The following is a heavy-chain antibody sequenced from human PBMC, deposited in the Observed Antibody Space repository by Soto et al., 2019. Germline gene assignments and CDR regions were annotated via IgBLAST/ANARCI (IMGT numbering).Heavy chain of an antibody. CDR1: GFTFSSYA. CDR3: AKHAVQEWLRFGYFDL. D-gene: IGHD5-12*01. Sequence: ESGGGLVQPGGSLRLSCAASGFTFSSYAMSWVRQAPGKGLEWVSAISGSGGSTYYADSVKGRFTISRDNSKNTLYLQMNSLRAEDTAVYYCAKHAVQEWLRFGYFDLWGRGTLVTVSS. V-gene: IGHV3-23*01. J-gene: IGHJ2*01. CDR2: ISGSGGST.